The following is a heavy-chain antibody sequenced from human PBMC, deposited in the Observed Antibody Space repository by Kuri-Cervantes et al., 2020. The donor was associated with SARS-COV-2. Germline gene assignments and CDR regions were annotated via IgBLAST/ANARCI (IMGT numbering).Heavy chain of an antibody. D-gene: IGHD4-11*01. Sequence: GECLKISCVASGFTLSRYTMNWVRQAPGTGLEWVAVVSYNGTNKYYADSVKGRFTISRDNSRNIVYLQMNSLRPEDTALYYCTREAYDYNMGFDSWGQGTLVTVSS. J-gene: IGHJ4*02. V-gene: IGHV3-30-3*01. CDR1: GFTLSRYT. CDR3: TREAYDYNMGFDS. CDR2: VSYNGTNK.